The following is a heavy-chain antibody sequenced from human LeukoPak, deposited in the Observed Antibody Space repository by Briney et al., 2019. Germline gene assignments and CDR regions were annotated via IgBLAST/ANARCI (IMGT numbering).Heavy chain of an antibody. CDR3: ARGLNWGSNWFDP. D-gene: IGHD7-27*01. Sequence: PSETLSLTCTVSGGSISSGAYYWTRLRQHPGKGLEWIGYIYYSGSTYYNLSLKSRITISVDTSKNQFSLKLNSVTAADTAVYYCARGLNWGSNWFDPWGQGTLVTVSS. CDR1: GGSISSGAYY. V-gene: IGHV4-31*03. J-gene: IGHJ5*02. CDR2: IYYSGST.